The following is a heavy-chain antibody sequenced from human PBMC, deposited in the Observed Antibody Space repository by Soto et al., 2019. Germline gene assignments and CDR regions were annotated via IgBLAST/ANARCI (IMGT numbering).Heavy chain of an antibody. CDR1: GFTFSDYA. V-gene: IGHV3-30*03. D-gene: IGHD6-19*01. CDR3: AEGGRQWLVTSDFNY. J-gene: IGHJ4*02. CDR2: VSHDGRNT. Sequence: VQLVESGGGVVQPGRSLRLSCAASGFTFSDYAMHWVRQAPGKGLEWVAVVSHDGRNTHYADSVKGRFTISRDSSKDTVALEMTSRRAEDRAGYYGAEGGRQWLVTSDFNYWGQGALVTVSS.